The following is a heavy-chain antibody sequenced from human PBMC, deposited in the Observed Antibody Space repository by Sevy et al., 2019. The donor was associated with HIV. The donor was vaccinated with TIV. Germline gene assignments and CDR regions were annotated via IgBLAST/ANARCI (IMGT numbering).Heavy chain of an antibody. CDR3: AREYYYDSSGSEYYFDY. D-gene: IGHD3-22*01. V-gene: IGHV3-53*01. Sequence: GSLRLSCAASGFTVSSNYMSWVRQAPGKGLEWVSVIYSGGSTYYADSVKGRFTISRDNSKNTLYLQMNSLRAEDTAVYYCAREYYYDSSGSEYYFDYWGQGTLVTVSS. CDR1: GFTVSSNY. CDR2: IYSGGST. J-gene: IGHJ4*02.